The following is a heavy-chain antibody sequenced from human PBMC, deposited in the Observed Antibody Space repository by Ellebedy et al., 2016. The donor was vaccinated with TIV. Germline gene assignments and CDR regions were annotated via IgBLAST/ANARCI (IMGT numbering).Heavy chain of an antibody. CDR3: ARQITGTTGRYYYYYGMDV. CDR2: IYPGDSDT. V-gene: IGHV5-51*01. Sequence: GESLKISCQGSGYTFTNYWIGWVRQMPGKGLEWMGIIYPGDSDTRYSPSFQGQVTISADKSISTAYLQWSSLKASDTAMYYCARQITGTTGRYYYYYGMDVWGQGTTVTVSS. D-gene: IGHD1-20*01. J-gene: IGHJ6*02. CDR1: GYTFTNYW.